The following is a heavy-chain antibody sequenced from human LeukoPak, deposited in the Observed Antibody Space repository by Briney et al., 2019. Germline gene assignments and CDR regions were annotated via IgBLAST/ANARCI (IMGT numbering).Heavy chain of an antibody. J-gene: IGHJ4*02. V-gene: IGHV3-21*01. CDR3: AREGTALGIDY. CDR2: ISSSSSYI. D-gene: IGHD6-13*01. CDR1: GFTFSGYT. Sequence: PGGSLRLSCAASGFTFSGYTMNWVRQAPGKGLEWVSSISSSSSYIYYADSVKGRFTISRDNAKNSLYLQMNSLRAEDTAVYYCAREGTALGIDYWGQGTLVTVSS.